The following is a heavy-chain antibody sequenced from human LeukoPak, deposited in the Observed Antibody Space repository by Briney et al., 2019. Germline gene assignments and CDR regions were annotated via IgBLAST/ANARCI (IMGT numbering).Heavy chain of an antibody. V-gene: IGHV3-21*01. J-gene: IGHJ4*02. CDR3: ARENDQGFDY. D-gene: IGHD3-16*01. Sequence: GGSLRLSCAASGFTFSNYAMNWVRQAPGKGLEWVTSFGTRSSSIYYAHSVTGRFIVSRDNAKNSLFLQMNSLRAEDTAVYYCARENDQGFDYWGQGTLVTVSS. CDR2: FGTRSSSI. CDR1: GFTFSNYA.